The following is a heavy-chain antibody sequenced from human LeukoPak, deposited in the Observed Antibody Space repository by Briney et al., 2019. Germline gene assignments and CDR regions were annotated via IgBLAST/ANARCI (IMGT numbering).Heavy chain of an antibody. CDR1: GYSISSGYY. Sequence: SGTLSLTCTVSGYSISSGYYWGWIRQPPGKGLEWIGSIYHSGSTYYNPSLKSRVTISVDTSKNQFSLKLSSVTAADTAVYYCARDRVVGAIGYYYMDVWGKGTTVTVSS. J-gene: IGHJ6*03. D-gene: IGHD1-26*01. V-gene: IGHV4-38-2*02. CDR2: IYHSGST. CDR3: ARDRVVGAIGYYYMDV.